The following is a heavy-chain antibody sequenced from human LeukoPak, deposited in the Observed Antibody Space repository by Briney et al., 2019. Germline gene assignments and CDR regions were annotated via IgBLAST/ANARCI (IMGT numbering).Heavy chain of an antibody. J-gene: IGHJ6*02. V-gene: IGHV4-31*03. D-gene: IGHD2-15*01. CDR2: IYYSGST. CDR1: GGSISSGGYY. CDR3: ASNFVGCSGGSCYHYGMDV. Sequence: SQTLSLTCTVSGGSISSGGYYWSWIRQPPGKGLEWIGYIYYSGSTYYNPSLKSRVTISVDTSKNQFSLKLSSVTAADTAVYYCASNFVGCSGGSCYHYGMDVWGQGTTVTVSS.